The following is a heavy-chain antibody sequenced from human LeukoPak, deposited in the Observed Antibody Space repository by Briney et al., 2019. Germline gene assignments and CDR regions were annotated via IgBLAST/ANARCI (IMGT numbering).Heavy chain of an antibody. D-gene: IGHD2-2*01. CDR2: TYYRSKWYN. J-gene: IGHJ5*02. CDR3: ARGGYCSSTSCYSDNWFDP. CDR1: GDSVSSNSGV. Sequence: SQTLSLTCDISGDSVSSNSGVWNWIRQSPSRGLEWLGRTYYRSKWYNDYAVSVKSRITINPDTSKNQFSLQLNSVPPEDTAVYYCARGGYCSSTSCYSDNWFDPWGQGTLVTVSS. V-gene: IGHV6-1*01.